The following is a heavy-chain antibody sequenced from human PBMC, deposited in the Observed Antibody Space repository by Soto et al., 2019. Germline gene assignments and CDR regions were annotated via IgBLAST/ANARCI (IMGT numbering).Heavy chain of an antibody. V-gene: IGHV4-31*03. D-gene: IGHD3-22*01. J-gene: IGHJ6*02. CDR1: GGSISSGGYY. Sequence: SETLSLTCTVSGGSISSGGYYWSWIRQHPGKGLGWIGYIYYSGSTYYNPSLKSRVTISVDTSKNQFSLKLSSVTAADTAVYYCARDPLYYYDSSGYYFEDYYYYGMDVWGQGTTVTVSS. CDR2: IYYSGST. CDR3: ARDPLYYYDSSGYYFEDYYYYGMDV.